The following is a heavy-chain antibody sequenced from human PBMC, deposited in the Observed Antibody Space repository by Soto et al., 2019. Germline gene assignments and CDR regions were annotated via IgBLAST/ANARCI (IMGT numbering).Heavy chain of an antibody. CDR2: IATYNSNR. V-gene: IGHV1-18*01. D-gene: IGHD3-10*01. Sequence: HLVQSGPEVKKPGASITVSCKTSGDTFTNFGLSWVRQAPGQGLEWMGWIATYNSNRNYAQKFQGRLTLTTGTSTSTAYMELKNLGYDDTAVYYCARVVRGVVNWFDPLGQGTLVTVSS. J-gene: IGHJ5*02. CDR1: GDTFTNFG. CDR3: ARVVRGVVNWFDP.